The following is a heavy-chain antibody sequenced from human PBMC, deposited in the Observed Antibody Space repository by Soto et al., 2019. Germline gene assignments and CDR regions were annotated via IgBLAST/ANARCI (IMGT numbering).Heavy chain of an antibody. Sequence: QVQLVESGGGVVQPGRSLRLSCAASGFTFSSYGMHWVRQAPGKGLEWVAVIWYDGSNKYYADSVKGRFTISRDNSKNTLYLQMNSLRAENTAVYYCARVITMGQASGEMGAFDIWGQGTMVTVSS. J-gene: IGHJ3*02. CDR1: GFTFSSYG. CDR3: ARVITMGQASGEMGAFDI. V-gene: IGHV3-33*01. CDR2: IWYDGSNK. D-gene: IGHD3-10*01.